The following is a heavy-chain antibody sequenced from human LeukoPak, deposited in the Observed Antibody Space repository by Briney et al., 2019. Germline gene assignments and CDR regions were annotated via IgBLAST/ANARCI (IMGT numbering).Heavy chain of an antibody. CDR2: IYPGDSDS. CDR3: ARHAYCSSTNCYGIDY. D-gene: IGHD2-2*01. V-gene: IGHV5-51*01. Sequence: GESLKISCKGSGYSFSNYRIGWVRQMPGTGLEWMGIIYPGDSDSRYSPSFQGQVTISADKSISTAYLQWSSLKASGTATYYCARHAYCSSTNCYGIDYWGQGTLVTVSS. CDR1: GYSFSNYR. J-gene: IGHJ4*02.